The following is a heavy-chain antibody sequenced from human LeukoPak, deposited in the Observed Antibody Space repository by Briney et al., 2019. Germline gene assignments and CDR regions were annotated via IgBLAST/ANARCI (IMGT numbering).Heavy chain of an antibody. Sequence: ASVKVSCKTSAYSFTGYFFHWIRQAPGPGLEWMGWINANRGDTNYAQHFQGKLTLTRDRSNRTVYMDLITLRTDDTAVYYCARDFIWGFDYWGQGTLVTVSS. J-gene: IGHJ4*02. CDR1: AYSFTGYF. CDR3: ARDFIWGFDY. D-gene: IGHD3-16*01. V-gene: IGHV1-2*02. CDR2: INANRGDT.